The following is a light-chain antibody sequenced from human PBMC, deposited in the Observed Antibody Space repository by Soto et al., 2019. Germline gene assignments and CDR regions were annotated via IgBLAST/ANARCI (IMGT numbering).Light chain of an antibody. J-gene: IGKJ3*01. V-gene: IGKV1-39*01. CDR1: QSVDNY. CDR2: AAS. CDR3: QQDLRHPLT. Sequence: DIQMTQSPSSLSASVGDTVTLTFRASQSVDNYLKWYQQTQGKAPGILIYAASTLQSGVPSRFSASGSGTDFTLTISSLQPEDFETYYCQQDLRHPLTFGPGTKVDIK.